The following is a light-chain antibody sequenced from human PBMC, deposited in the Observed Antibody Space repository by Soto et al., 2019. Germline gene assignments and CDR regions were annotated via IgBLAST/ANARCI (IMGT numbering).Light chain of an antibody. CDR1: QSVSSY. J-gene: IGKJ4*02. CDR2: DAS. V-gene: IGKV3-11*01. CDR3: QQRSNWPPLT. Sequence: EIVLTQSPATLSLSPGERATLSCRASQSVSSYLAWYQQKPGQAPRLLIYDASNRATGIPDRFSGSGSGTDFPLTISSLEPEESAVDFLQQRSNWPPLTFGGETKVEIK.